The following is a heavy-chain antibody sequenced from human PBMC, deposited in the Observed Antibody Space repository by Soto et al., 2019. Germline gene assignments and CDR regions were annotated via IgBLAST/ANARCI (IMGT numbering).Heavy chain of an antibody. CDR2: INSDGSST. CDR1: VFTFSTYW. D-gene: IGHD5-12*01. J-gene: IGHJ4*02. CDR3: AREAVYSGYDE. V-gene: IGHV3-74*01. Sequence: GGSLRLSCAASVFTFSTYWMHWVRQAPGTGLVWVSRINSDGSSTSYADSVKGRFTISRDNAKNTLYLQMNSLRAEDTAVYYCAREAVYSGYDEWGQGTLVTAPQ.